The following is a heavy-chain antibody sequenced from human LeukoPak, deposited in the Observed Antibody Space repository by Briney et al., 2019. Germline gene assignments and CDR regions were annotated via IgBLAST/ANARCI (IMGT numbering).Heavy chain of an antibody. D-gene: IGHD3-22*01. Sequence: ASVKVSCKASGGTFSSYAISWVRQAPGQGLEWMGRIIPILGIANYAQKFQGRVTITADKSTSTAYMELSSLRSEDTAVYYCARAPRDSSGYCLEYFQHWGQGTLVTVSS. CDR3: ARAPRDSSGYCLEYFQH. CDR1: GGTFSSYA. J-gene: IGHJ1*01. V-gene: IGHV1-69*04. CDR2: IIPILGIA.